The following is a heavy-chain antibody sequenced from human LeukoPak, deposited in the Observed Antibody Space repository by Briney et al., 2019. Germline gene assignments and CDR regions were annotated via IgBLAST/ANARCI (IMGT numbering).Heavy chain of an antibody. D-gene: IGHD6-13*01. CDR3: ARDLIRAAAGTPSTFDY. CDR2: ISAYNGNT. V-gene: IGHV1-18*01. J-gene: IGHJ4*02. Sequence: ASVKVPCKASGYTFTSYGISWVRQAPGQGLEWMGWISAYNGNTNYAQKLQGRVTMTTDTSTSTAYMELRSLRSDDTAVYYCARDLIRAAAGTPSTFDYWGQGTLVTVSS. CDR1: GYTFTSYG.